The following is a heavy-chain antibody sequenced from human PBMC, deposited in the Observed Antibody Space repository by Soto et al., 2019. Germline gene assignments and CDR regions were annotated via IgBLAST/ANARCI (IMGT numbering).Heavy chain of an antibody. J-gene: IGHJ5*02. CDR2: MNPNSGNT. CDR1: GYTFTSYD. CDR3: ARTNSDVVELYSFDP. V-gene: IGHV1-8*01. D-gene: IGHD1-7*01. Sequence: QVQLVQSGAEVKKPGASVKVSCKASGYTFTSYDINWVRQATGQGLEWMGWMNPNSGNTGYAQKFQGRVTMTRNTSISTAYMELSSLRAEDTDVYYCARTNSDVVELYSFDPWGQGTLVTVSS.